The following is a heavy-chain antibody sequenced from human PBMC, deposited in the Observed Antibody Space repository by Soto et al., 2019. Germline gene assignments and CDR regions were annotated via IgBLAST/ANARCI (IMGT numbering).Heavy chain of an antibody. CDR2: IIPIFGTA. V-gene: IGHV1-69*01. J-gene: IGHJ4*02. D-gene: IGHD6-25*01. CDR1: GGTFSSYA. CDR3: ARDDSAAGGGN. Sequence: QVQLVQSGAEVKKPGSSVKVSCKASGGTFSSYAISWVRQAPGQGLEWMGGIIPIFGTANYAQKFQGRVTITADESQSTAYMELGSLGSEDTGVYYWARDDSAAGGGNWGQGTLVTVSS.